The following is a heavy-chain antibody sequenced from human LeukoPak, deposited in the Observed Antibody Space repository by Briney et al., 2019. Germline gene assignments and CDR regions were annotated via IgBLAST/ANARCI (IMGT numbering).Heavy chain of an antibody. D-gene: IGHD3-22*01. Sequence: AGGSLRLSCAASGFTFSSYSMNWVRQAPGKGLEWVSYISSSGSTIYYADSVKGRFTISRDNAKNSLYLQMNSLRAEDTAVYYCAKDPTHYRVWDYYETIGLSYWGQGTLVTVSS. CDR2: ISSSGSTI. CDR1: GFTFSSYS. J-gene: IGHJ4*02. V-gene: IGHV3-48*04. CDR3: AKDPTHYRVWDYYETIGLSY.